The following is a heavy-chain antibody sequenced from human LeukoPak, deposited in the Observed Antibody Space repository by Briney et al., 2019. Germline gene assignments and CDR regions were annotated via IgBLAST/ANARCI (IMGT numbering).Heavy chain of an antibody. J-gene: IGHJ4*02. D-gene: IGHD2-8*01. CDR1: GGSIRSSY. Sequence: PSEPLSPTCTVSGGSIRSSYWSWIRKPPGKGLRWIAYIYYSGSTTYNPSLKSRATISIDTSKNQFSLNLTSVTAADTAVYYCGPLDPNGRNYFDYWGQGTLVTVSS. V-gene: IGHV4-59*01. CDR2: IYYSGST. CDR3: GPLDPNGRNYFDY.